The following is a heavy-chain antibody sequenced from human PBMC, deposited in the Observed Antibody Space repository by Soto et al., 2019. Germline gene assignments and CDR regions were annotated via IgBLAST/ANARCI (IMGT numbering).Heavy chain of an antibody. CDR3: ARVGDSSSWYGFYWFDP. J-gene: IGHJ5*02. Sequence: PSETLSPTCTVSGGSISSYYWSWIRQPPGKGLEWIGYIYYSGSTNYNPSLKSRVTISVDTSKNQFSLKLSSVTAADAAVYYCARVGDSSSWYGFYWFDPWGQGTLVTVSS. V-gene: IGHV4-59*01. CDR1: GGSISSYY. D-gene: IGHD6-13*01. CDR2: IYYSGST.